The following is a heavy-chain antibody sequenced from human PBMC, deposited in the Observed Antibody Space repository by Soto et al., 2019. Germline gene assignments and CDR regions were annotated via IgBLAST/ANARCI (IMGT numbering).Heavy chain of an antibody. D-gene: IGHD3-9*01. CDR1: GGTFSSYA. J-gene: IGHJ4*02. CDR3: ARALEYYDILTGPYYFDY. V-gene: IGHV1-69*01. Sequence: QVQLVQSGAEVQKPGSSVKVSCKASGGTFSSYAISWVRQAPGQGLEWMGGIIPIFGTANYAQKFRGRVTITADESTSTAYMELSSLRSEDTAVYYCARALEYYDILTGPYYFDYWGQGTLVTVSS. CDR2: IIPIFGTA.